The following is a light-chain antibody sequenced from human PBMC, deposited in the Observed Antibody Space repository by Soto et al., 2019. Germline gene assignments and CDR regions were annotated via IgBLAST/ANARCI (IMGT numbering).Light chain of an antibody. CDR1: QSINNR. Sequence: IQMTQSPSTLSASIGDRVTITCRASQSINNRLAWYPQMPGKAPNLLIYDASSLESGVPSRFRGSGSETEFTLTISGLQPDDFATYYCQQFIDGWTFGQGTKGDIK. J-gene: IGKJ1*01. V-gene: IGKV1-5*01. CDR2: DAS. CDR3: QQFIDGWT.